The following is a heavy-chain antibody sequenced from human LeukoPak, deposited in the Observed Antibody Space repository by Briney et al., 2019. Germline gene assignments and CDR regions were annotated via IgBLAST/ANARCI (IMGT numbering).Heavy chain of an antibody. J-gene: IGHJ6*03. CDR2: ISNGGATT. Sequence: PGGSLRLSCAASGFTFSSYAMTWVRQAPGKGLEWVSVISNGGATTYYADSVKGRFTISRDNAKNSLYLQMNSLRAEDMALYYCAKGGGGRLIYYYYMDVWGKGTTVTVSS. D-gene: IGHD3-16*01. CDR1: GFTFSSYA. CDR3: AKGGGGRLIYYYYMDV. V-gene: IGHV3-23*01.